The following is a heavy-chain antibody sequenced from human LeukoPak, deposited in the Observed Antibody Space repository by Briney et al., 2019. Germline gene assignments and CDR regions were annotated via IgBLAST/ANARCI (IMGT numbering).Heavy chain of an antibody. D-gene: IGHD4-17*01. CDR3: ARSFGDHDPFDY. V-gene: IGHV4-31*03. Sequence: SETLSLTCTVSGGSISSSSYYWGWIRQPPGKGLEWIGYIYYSGSTYYNPSLKSRATISVDTSKNQFSLKLSSVTAADTAVYYCARSFGDHDPFDYWGQGTLVTVSS. J-gene: IGHJ4*02. CDR1: GGSISSSSYY. CDR2: IYYSGST.